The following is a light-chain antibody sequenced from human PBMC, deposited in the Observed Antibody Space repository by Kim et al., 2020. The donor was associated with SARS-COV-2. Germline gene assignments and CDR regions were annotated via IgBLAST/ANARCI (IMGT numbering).Light chain of an antibody. J-gene: IGLJ1*01. CDR2: GNN. V-gene: IGLV1-40*01. CDR1: ISNIGAGYD. Sequence: QSVLTQPPSVSGAPGQRVTISCTGSISNIGAGYDVHWYQQLPATAPNLLIYGNNNRPSGVPDRFSGSKSDTSASLAITGLQAEDEADYYCQSYDNSLSGYVFGSGTKVTVL. CDR3: QSYDNSLSGYV.